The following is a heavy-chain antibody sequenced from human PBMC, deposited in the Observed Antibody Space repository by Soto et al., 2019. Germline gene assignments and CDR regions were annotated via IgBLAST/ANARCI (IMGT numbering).Heavy chain of an antibody. CDR2: INPYNGNT. CDR1: GYTFTPYG. CDR3: AGNRVGVPRWLVGRFDY. J-gene: IGHJ4*02. Sequence: QVPLLQSGAEMKTPGASVKDSCKTSGYTFTPYGISWVRQAPGQGLEWMGWINPYNGNTDYAESLQGRVTMTTETSTSAAYMELRSLKSDDTAIYYWAGNRVGVPRWLVGRFDYWGEGALVTVSS. D-gene: IGHD6-19*01. V-gene: IGHV1-18*01.